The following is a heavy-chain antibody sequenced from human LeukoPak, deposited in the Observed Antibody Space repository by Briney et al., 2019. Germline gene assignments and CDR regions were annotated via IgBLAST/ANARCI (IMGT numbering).Heavy chain of an antibody. CDR2: ISSSSSTI. Sequence: GGSPRLSCAASGFTFSSYGMHWVCQAPGKGLEWVSYISSSSSTIYYADSVKGRFTISRDNAKNSLYLQMNSLRAEDTAVYYCARDDDDSSGYYPSRFDYWGQGTLVTVSS. CDR3: ARDDDDSSGYYPSRFDY. V-gene: IGHV3-48*01. CDR1: GFTFSSYG. D-gene: IGHD3-22*01. J-gene: IGHJ4*02.